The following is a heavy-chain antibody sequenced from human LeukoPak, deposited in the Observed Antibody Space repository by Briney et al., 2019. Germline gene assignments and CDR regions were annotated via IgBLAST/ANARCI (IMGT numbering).Heavy chain of an antibody. CDR1: GGSFSGYY. J-gene: IGHJ4*02. Sequence: PSETLSLTCAVYGGSFSGYYWSWMRQPPGKGLEWIGEINHSGSTNYNPSLKSRVTISVDTSKNQFSLKLSSVTAADTAVYYCARRGVGALSNLAYWGQGTLVTVSS. CDR2: INHSGST. D-gene: IGHD1-26*01. V-gene: IGHV4-34*01. CDR3: ARRGVGALSNLAY.